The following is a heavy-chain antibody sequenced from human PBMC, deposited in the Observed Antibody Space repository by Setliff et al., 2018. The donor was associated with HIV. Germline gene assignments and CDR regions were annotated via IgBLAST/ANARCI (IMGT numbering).Heavy chain of an antibody. CDR2: ISAAGTI. CDR1: GGSISSYY. J-gene: IGHJ3*02. V-gene: IGHV4-4*07. Sequence: SETLSLTCTVSGGSISSYYWSWIRQPAGKRLEFIGRISAAGTINYNPSLRSRVTLSVDTSENQFSLTVNSVTAADTAMYYCARIIMPRGGAFDIWGQGTMVTVSS. D-gene: IGHD3-10*01. CDR3: ARIIMPRGGAFDI.